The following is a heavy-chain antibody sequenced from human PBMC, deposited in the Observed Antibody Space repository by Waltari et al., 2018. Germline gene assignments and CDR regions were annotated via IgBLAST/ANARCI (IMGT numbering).Heavy chain of an antibody. CDR3: AKDQAATAAGKVGAFDI. J-gene: IGHJ3*02. D-gene: IGHD6-13*01. V-gene: IGHV3-23*03. CDR2: IYSGGSST. Sequence: EVQLLESGGGLVQPGGSLRLSCAASGFTFSSYAMSWVRQAPGKGLEWVSVIYSGGSSTNEADAVKGRFTISRDNSKNTLYLQMNSLRAEDTAVYYCAKDQAATAAGKVGAFDIWGQGTMVTVSS. CDR1: GFTFSSYA.